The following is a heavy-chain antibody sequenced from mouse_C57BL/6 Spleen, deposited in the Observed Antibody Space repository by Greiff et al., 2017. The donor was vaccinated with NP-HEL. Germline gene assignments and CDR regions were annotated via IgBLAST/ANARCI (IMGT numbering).Heavy chain of an antibody. CDR3: ARLDTTVVAFDY. V-gene: IGHV5-17*01. D-gene: IGHD1-1*01. CDR2: ISSGSSTI. CDR1: GFTFSDYG. J-gene: IGHJ2*01. Sequence: EVKLVESGGGLVKPGGSLKLSCAASGFTFSDYGMHWVRQAPEKGLEWVAYISSGSSTIYYADTVKGLFTISRDNAKNTLFLQMTSLRSEDTAMYYCARLDTTVVAFDYWGQGTTLTVSS.